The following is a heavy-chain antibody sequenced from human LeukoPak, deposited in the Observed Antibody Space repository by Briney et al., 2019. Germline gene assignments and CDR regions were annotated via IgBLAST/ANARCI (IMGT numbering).Heavy chain of an antibody. D-gene: IGHD6-19*01. CDR2: ISYDGSNK. J-gene: IGHJ4*02. Sequence: GGSLRLSCAASGFTFSSYGMHWVRQAPGKGLERVAVISYDGSNKYYAESVKGRFTISRDNSKNTLYLQMNSLRAEDTAVYYCAKGEQKGYSSGWYAIDYWGQGTLVTVSS. V-gene: IGHV3-30*18. CDR1: GFTFSSYG. CDR3: AKGEQKGYSSGWYAIDY.